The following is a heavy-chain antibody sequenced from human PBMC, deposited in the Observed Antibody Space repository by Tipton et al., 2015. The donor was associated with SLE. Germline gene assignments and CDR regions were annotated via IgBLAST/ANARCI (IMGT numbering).Heavy chain of an antibody. V-gene: IGHV3-13*01. CDR2: IGTAGDT. CDR1: GFTFSSYD. Sequence: SLRLSCAASGFTFSSYDMHWVRQATGKGLEWVSAIGTAGDTYYPGSAKGRFTISRENAKNSLYLQMNSLRAGDTAVYYCARGGLEYYYDSSGYPPWNFDLWGRGTLVTVSS. J-gene: IGHJ2*01. CDR3: ARGGLEYYYDSSGYPPWNFDL. D-gene: IGHD3-22*01.